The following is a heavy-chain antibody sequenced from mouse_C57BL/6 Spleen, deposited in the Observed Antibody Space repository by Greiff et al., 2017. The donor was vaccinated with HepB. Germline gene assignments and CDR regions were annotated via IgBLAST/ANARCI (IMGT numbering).Heavy chain of an antibody. J-gene: IGHJ2*01. CDR1: GYTFTDYE. V-gene: IGHV1-15*01. CDR2: IDPETGGT. CDR3: TRRWDN. Sequence: HVQLQQSGAELVRPGASVTLSCKASGYTFTDYEMHWVKQTPVHGLEWIGAIDPETGGTAYNQKFKGKAILTADKSSSTAYMELRSLTSEDSAVYYCTRRWDNWGQGTTLTVSS. D-gene: IGHD4-1*01.